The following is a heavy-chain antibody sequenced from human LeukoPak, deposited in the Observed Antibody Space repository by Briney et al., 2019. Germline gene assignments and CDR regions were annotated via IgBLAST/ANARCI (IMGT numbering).Heavy chain of an antibody. D-gene: IGHD4-11*01. Sequence: PGGSLRLSCAASGFTFSDYYMSWIRQAPGKGLEWVSYIRSSGSTIYYGDSVKGRFTISRDNAKNSLYLQMNSLRAEDTAVYYCAREGDSGTVTFDYWGQGTLVTVSS. CDR2: IRSSGSTI. CDR3: AREGDSGTVTFDY. J-gene: IGHJ4*02. V-gene: IGHV3-11*01. CDR1: GFTFSDYY.